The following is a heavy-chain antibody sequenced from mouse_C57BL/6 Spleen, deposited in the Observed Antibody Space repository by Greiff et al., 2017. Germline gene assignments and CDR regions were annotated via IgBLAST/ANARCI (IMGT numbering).Heavy chain of an antibody. J-gene: IGHJ2*01. CDR1: GYTFTSYW. CDR2: IDPSDSYT. CDR3: ARRDSNYGGYYFDY. D-gene: IGHD2-5*01. V-gene: IGHV1-50*01. Sequence: VQLQQPGAELVKPGASVKLSCKASGYTFTSYWMQWVKQRPGQGLEWIGEIDPSDSYTNYNQKFKGKATLTVDTSSSTAYMQLSSLTSGDSAVYYCARRDSNYGGYYFDYWGQGTTLTVSS.